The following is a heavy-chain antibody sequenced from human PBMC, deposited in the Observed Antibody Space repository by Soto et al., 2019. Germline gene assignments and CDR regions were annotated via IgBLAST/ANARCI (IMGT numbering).Heavy chain of an antibody. Sequence: SETLSLTCTVSGGSISSGDYYWSWIRQPPGKGLEWIWYIYYSGSTYYNPSLKSRVTISVDTSKNQFSLRLSSVTAADTAVYYCARSRDCSGGSCYSTPFDYWGQGTLVTVSS. V-gene: IGHV4-30-4*01. D-gene: IGHD2-15*01. J-gene: IGHJ4*02. CDR3: ARSRDCSGGSCYSTPFDY. CDR2: IYYSGST. CDR1: GGSISSGDYY.